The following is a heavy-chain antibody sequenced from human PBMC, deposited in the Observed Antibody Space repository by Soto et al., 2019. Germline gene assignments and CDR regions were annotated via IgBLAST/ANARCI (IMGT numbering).Heavy chain of an antibody. CDR2: ITSSSSSSSI. D-gene: IGHD2-15*01. Sequence: EVQLVESGGGLVKPGGSLRLSCAASGFTFSSYSMNWVRQAPGKGLEWVSFITSSSSSSSIYYAHSMKGRFTISRDNAKNSLYLQMNSLRAEDTAMYYCARGVGYCSGGSCRLDYWGQGNLVTVSS. CDR3: ARGVGYCSGGSCRLDY. V-gene: IGHV3-21*01. CDR1: GFTFSSYS. J-gene: IGHJ4*02.